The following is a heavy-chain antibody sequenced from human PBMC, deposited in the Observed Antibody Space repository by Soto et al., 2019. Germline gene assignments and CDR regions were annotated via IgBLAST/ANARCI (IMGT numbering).Heavy chain of an antibody. CDR2: ISGSGGST. CDR1: GFTFSSYA. CDR3: AKDTIFGVVIKRGFDY. D-gene: IGHD3-3*01. J-gene: IGHJ4*02. V-gene: IGHV3-23*01. Sequence: GGSLRLSCAASGFTFSSYAMSWVRQAPGKGLEWVSAISGSGGSTYYADSVKGRFTISRDNSKNTLYLQMNSLRAEDTAVYYCAKDTIFGVVIKRGFDYWGQGTLVTVSS.